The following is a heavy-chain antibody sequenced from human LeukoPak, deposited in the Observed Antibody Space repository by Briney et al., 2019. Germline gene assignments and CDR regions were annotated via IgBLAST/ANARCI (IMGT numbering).Heavy chain of an antibody. Sequence: KPSESLSLICAVYGAFFSGYYGSSIRQPPGNGLEWIGEINHGGSTNYNPSLKARAPIPVDSSRKQFSLKLSSVTPADTAVYYCARRKGHRSIAARPNWFDPGGQGTLVTVSS. D-gene: IGHD6-6*01. CDR3: ARRKGHRSIAARPNWFDP. CDR2: INHGGST. V-gene: IGHV4-34*01. CDR1: GAFFSGYY. J-gene: IGHJ5*02.